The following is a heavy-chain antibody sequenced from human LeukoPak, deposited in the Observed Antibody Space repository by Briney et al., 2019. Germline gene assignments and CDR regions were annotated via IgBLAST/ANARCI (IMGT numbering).Heavy chain of an antibody. Sequence: GGSLRLSCAASGFTFSSYAMSWVRQAPGKGLEWVSAISGSGGSTYYADSVKGRFTISRDNSKNTLYLQMNSLRAEDTAVYYCAKDPWIQLWVPPDYFDYWGQGTLVTVSS. J-gene: IGHJ4*02. V-gene: IGHV3-23*01. CDR1: GFTFSSYA. CDR3: AKDPWIQLWVPPDYFDY. CDR2: ISGSGGST. D-gene: IGHD5-18*01.